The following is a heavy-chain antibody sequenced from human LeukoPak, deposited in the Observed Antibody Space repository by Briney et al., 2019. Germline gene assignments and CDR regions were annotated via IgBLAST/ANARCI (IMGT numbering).Heavy chain of an antibody. J-gene: IGHJ4*02. CDR1: GNYR. D-gene: IGHD2/OR15-2a*01. CDR2: INSDGSWT. V-gene: IGHV3-74*01. CDR3: VSFYETY. Sequence: GGCLRLSCAASGNYRMHWVRQAPGGGLWWVSHINSDGSWTSYADSVKGRFTISKDNAKNTVYLQMNSLRAEDTAVYYCVSFYETYWGRGTLVTVSS.